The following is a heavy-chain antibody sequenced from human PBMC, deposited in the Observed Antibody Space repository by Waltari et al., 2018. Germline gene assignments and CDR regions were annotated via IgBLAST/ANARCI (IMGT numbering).Heavy chain of an antibody. D-gene: IGHD3-3*01. CDR1: GGTFSSYA. V-gene: IGHV1-69*01. CDR2: TIPNFGTA. Sequence: QVQLVQSGAEVKKPGSSVKVSCKASGGTFSSYAISWVRQAPGQGLEWMGGTIPNFGTANYAQKFQGRFTITADESTSTAYMELSSLRSEDTAVYYCASRGTPSYYDFWSGDNWFDPWGQGTLVTVSS. CDR3: ASRGTPSYYDFWSGDNWFDP. J-gene: IGHJ5*02.